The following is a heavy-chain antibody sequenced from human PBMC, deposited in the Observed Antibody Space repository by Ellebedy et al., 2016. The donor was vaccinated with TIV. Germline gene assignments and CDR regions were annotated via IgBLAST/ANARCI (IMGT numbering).Heavy chain of an antibody. CDR3: AREISSLLWFGELYYYYGMDV. J-gene: IGHJ6*02. CDR1: GYTFTSYY. V-gene: IGHV1-46*01. D-gene: IGHD3-10*01. Sequence: ASVKVSCKASGYTFTSYYMHWVRQAPGQGLEWMGIINPSGGSTSYAQKFQGRVTMTRDTSTSTAYMELSRLRSDDTAVYYCAREISSLLWFGELYYYYGMDVWGQGTTVTVSS. CDR2: INPSGGST.